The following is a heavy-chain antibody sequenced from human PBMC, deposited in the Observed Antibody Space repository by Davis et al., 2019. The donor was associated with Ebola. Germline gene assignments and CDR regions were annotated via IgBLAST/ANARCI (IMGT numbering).Heavy chain of an antibody. CDR2: IIPISRTS. D-gene: IGHD7-27*01. CDR1: GGTFSSYA. V-gene: IGHV1-69*13. J-gene: IGHJ6*02. CDR3: AWGSSSYYYYGMDV. Sequence: SVKVSCKASGGTFSSYAISWVRQAPGQGLEWMGGIIPISRTSNYAQKFQGRVTITADESTNTAYMELSSLRSEDTAVYYCAWGSSSYYYYGMDVWGQGTTVTVSS.